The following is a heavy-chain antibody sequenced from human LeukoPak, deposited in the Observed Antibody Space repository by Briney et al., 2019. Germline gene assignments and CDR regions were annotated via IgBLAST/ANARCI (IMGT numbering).Heavy chain of an antibody. CDR3: AKSGHYSVLTGLYHAFVWFDT. CDR2: IYPGDSDT. Sequence: GESLKISCKASGYSFTTYWIGWVRQMPGKGLEWMGIIYPGDSDTKYSPSFQGQVTISADKSISTAYLQWSSLKASDTAIYYCAKSGHYSVLTGLYHAFVWFDTWGQGTQVTVSS. J-gene: IGHJ5*02. V-gene: IGHV5-51*01. CDR1: GYSFTTYW. D-gene: IGHD3-9*01.